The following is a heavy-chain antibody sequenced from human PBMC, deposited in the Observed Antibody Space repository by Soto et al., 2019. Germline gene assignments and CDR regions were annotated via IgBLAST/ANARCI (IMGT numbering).Heavy chain of an antibody. Sequence: PGGSLRLSCAASGFTFSSYAMSWVRQAPGKGLEWVSAISGSGGSTYYADSVKGRFTISRDNSKNTLYLQVNSLRAEDTAVYYCANALAAAGPFDYWGQGTLVTVSS. D-gene: IGHD6-13*01. CDR3: ANALAAAGPFDY. CDR2: ISGSGGST. V-gene: IGHV3-23*01. J-gene: IGHJ4*02. CDR1: GFTFSSYA.